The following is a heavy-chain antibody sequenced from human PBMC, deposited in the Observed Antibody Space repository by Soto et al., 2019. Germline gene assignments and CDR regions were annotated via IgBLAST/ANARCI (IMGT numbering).Heavy chain of an antibody. CDR1: GFTFDDYA. Sequence: EVQLVESGGGLVQPGRSLRLSCAASGFTFDDYAMHWVRQAPGKGLEWVSGISWNSGSIGYADSVKGRFTISRDNAKNSLYLQMNSLRAEDTALYYCAKDRDPNWNYAVAFDIWGQGTMVTVSS. J-gene: IGHJ3*02. CDR3: AKDRDPNWNYAVAFDI. V-gene: IGHV3-9*01. CDR2: ISWNSGSI. D-gene: IGHD1-7*01.